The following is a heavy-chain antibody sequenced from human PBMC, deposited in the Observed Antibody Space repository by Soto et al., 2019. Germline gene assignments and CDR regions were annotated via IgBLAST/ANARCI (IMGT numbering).Heavy chain of an antibody. CDR2: IYPGDSDT. J-gene: IGHJ4*02. CDR3: ARRRDTAMEYFDY. Sequence: GESLKISCNGSGYSLTSYWIGWVRQMPGKGLEWMGIIYPGDSDTRYSPSFQGQVTISADKSISTAYLQWSSLKASDTAMYYCARRRDTAMEYFDYWGQGTLVTVSS. CDR1: GYSLTSYW. D-gene: IGHD5-18*01. V-gene: IGHV5-51*01.